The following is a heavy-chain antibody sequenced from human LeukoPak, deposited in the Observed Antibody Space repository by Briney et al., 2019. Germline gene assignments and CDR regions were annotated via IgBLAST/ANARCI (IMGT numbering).Heavy chain of an antibody. CDR3: ARVRGSRDY. J-gene: IGHJ4*02. D-gene: IGHD2-15*01. CDR2: IYYTGGST. V-gene: IGHV4-61*01. CDR1: GGSVRSGSYY. Sequence: SETLSLTCTVSGGSVRSGSYYWSWIRQPPGKGLELIGYIYYTGGSTNYNPSLTSRVTISVDVSKNQFSLKLSSVTTADTAVYYCARVRGSRDYWGQGTLVTVSS.